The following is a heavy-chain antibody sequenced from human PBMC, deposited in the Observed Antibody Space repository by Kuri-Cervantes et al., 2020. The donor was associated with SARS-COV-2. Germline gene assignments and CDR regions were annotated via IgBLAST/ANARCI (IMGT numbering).Heavy chain of an antibody. CDR2: IYHNGNT. D-gene: IGHD5-24*01. J-gene: IGHJ4*02. V-gene: IGHV4-4*02. CDR3: ASLLLWQQFAH. Sequence: SETLSLTCDVSGDSMNNGNWWTWVRQTPGKGLEWIGEIYHNGNTNYNTSLKSRVTISVDESKNQFSLKLNSVTAAETAVYYCASLLLWQQFAHWGQGILVTVSS. CDR1: GDSMNNGNW.